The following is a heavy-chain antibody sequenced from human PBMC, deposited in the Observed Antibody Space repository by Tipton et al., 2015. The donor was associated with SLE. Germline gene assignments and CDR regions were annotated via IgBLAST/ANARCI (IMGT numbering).Heavy chain of an antibody. CDR3: ARGRGSSSSGHY. V-gene: IGHV4-34*01. J-gene: IGHJ4*02. CDR2: INHSGST. Sequence: TLSLTCAVYGGSFSGYYWSWIRQPPGKRLEWIGEINHSGSTNYNPSLKSRVTISVDTSKNQFSLKLSSVTAADTAVYYCARGRGSSSSGHYWGQGTLVTVSS. D-gene: IGHD6-6*01. CDR1: GGSFSGYY.